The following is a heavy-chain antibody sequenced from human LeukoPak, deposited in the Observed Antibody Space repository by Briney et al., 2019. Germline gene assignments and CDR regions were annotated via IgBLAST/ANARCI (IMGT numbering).Heavy chain of an antibody. CDR3: ARSRLGATTP. Sequence: MSSETLSLTCAVYGGSFSGYYWSWIRQPPGKGLEWIGEINHSGSTNYNPSLKSRVTISVDTSKNQFSLKLSSVTAADTAVYYCARSRLGATTPWGQGTLVTVSS. J-gene: IGHJ5*02. D-gene: IGHD1-26*01. CDR1: GGSFSGYY. V-gene: IGHV4-34*01. CDR2: INHSGST.